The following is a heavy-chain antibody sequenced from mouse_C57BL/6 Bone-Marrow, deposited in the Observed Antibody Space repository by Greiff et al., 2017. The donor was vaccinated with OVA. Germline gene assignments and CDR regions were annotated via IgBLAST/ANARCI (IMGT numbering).Heavy chain of an antibody. CDR2: ISSGSSTI. D-gene: IGHD1-1*01. J-gene: IGHJ3*01. CDR1: GFTFSDYG. V-gene: IGHV5-17*01. CDR3: ATSPGSIYRAWFAN. Sequence: EVKLVESGGGLVKPGGSLKLSCAASGFTFSDYGMHWVRQAPEKGLEWVAYISSGSSTIYYADTVKGRFTISRDTAKNTLFLQMTSLRSEDTAMYYCATSPGSIYRAWFANWGQGTLVTVSA.